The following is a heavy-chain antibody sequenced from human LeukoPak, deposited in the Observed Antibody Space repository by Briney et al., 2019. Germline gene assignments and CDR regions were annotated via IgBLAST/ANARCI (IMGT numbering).Heavy chain of an antibody. CDR3: ARDPGGGYSYGWAIDYYYYMDV. V-gene: IGHV3-30*03. Sequence: GGSLRLSCAASGFTFSSYGMHWVRQAPGKGLEWVAVISYDGSNKYYADSVKGRFTISRDNSKNTLYLQMNSLRAEDTAVYYCARDPGGGYSYGWAIDYYYYMDVWGKGTTVTVSS. CDR2: ISYDGSNK. D-gene: IGHD5-18*01. J-gene: IGHJ6*03. CDR1: GFTFSSYG.